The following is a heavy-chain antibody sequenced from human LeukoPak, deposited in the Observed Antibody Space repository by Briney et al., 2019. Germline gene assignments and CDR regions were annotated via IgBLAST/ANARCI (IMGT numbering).Heavy chain of an antibody. CDR1: GFTFSNYW. D-gene: IGHD5-12*01. CDR3: VRDGGVSGYDLLDY. V-gene: IGHV3-7*01. CDR2: INQDGSEE. Sequence: PGGSLRLSCAASGFTFSNYWMTWVRQAPGKGLEWVAHINQDGSEEHYMDSAKARFPISRDNAQNSLSLQMNSLRAEDTAVYYCVRDGGVSGYDLLDYWGEGTLVTVSS. J-gene: IGHJ4*02.